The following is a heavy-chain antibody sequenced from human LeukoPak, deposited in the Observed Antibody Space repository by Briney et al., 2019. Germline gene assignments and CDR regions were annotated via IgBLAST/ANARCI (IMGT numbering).Heavy chain of an antibody. CDR1: GFPFSSYA. CDR2: IVGGGGSTT. D-gene: IGHD3-10*01. Sequence: PGGSLRLSCAASGFPFSSYAMSWVRQAPGKGLTWVSTIVGGGGSTTYYADSVKGRFTISRDNSKNTLFLQMSSLRAADTALYYCANLNFYASGTYQIWGQGTLVTVSS. V-gene: IGHV3-23*01. CDR3: ANLNFYASGTYQI. J-gene: IGHJ1*01.